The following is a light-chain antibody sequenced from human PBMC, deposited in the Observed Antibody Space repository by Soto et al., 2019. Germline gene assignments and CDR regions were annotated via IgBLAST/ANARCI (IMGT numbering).Light chain of an antibody. CDR2: GAS. J-gene: IGKJ5*01. CDR1: QTVGANY. Sequence: ENVLTQSPGTPSLSPGESATLSCWASQTVGANYLAWYQQKPGQAPRLLIYGASNRATGLSDRFSGSGSGTDFTLTISRLEPEDSAVYYCQQYAKSPITFGQGTRLESK. CDR3: QQYAKSPIT. V-gene: IGKV3-20*01.